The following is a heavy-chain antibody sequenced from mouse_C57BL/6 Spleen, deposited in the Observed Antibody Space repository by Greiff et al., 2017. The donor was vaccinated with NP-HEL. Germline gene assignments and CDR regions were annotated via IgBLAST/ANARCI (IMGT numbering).Heavy chain of an antibody. J-gene: IGHJ2*01. V-gene: IGHV1-50*01. CDR1: GYTFTSYW. D-gene: IGHD1-1*01. CDR3: ARSGGSSYDY. Sequence: QVQLQQPGAELVKPGASVTLSCKASGYTFTSYWLQWVKQRPGQGLEWIGEIDPSDSYTNYNQKFKGKATLTVDTSSSTAYMQLSSLTSEDSAVYYCARSGGSSYDYWGQGTTLTVSS. CDR2: IDPSDSYT.